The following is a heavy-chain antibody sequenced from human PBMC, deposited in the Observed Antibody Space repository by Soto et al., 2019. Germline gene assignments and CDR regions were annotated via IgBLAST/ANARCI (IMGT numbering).Heavy chain of an antibody. CDR2: ISYDGSNK. V-gene: IGHV3-30-3*01. CDR3: ARGPNVTVLLWFGSLLDY. J-gene: IGHJ4*02. D-gene: IGHD3-10*01. Sequence: GGSLRLSCAASGFTFSSYAMHWVRQAPGKGLEWVAVISYDGSNKYYADSVKGRFTISRDNSKNTLYLQMNSLRAEDTAVYYCARGPNVTVLLWFGSLLDYWGQGTLVTVSS. CDR1: GFTFSSYA.